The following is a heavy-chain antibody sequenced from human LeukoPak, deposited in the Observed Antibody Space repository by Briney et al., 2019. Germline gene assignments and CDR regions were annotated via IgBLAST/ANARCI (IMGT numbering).Heavy chain of an antibody. CDR1: GGSISSYY. V-gene: IGHV4-59*01. CDR2: IYYSGST. CDR3: ARLLSGYDRCYFDY. Sequence: SETLSLTCTVSGGSISSYYWSWIRQPPGKGLEWIGYIYYSGSTNYNPSLKSRVTISVDTSKNQFSLKLSSVTAADTAVYYCARLLSGYDRCYFDYWGQGTLVTVSS. J-gene: IGHJ4*02. D-gene: IGHD5-12*01.